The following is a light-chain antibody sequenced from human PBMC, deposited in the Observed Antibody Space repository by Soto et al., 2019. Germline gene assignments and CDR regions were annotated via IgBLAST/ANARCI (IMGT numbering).Light chain of an antibody. V-gene: IGLV2-14*01. J-gene: IGLJ1*01. Sequence: QSVLTQPASVSGSPGQSITISCTGTSSDVGGYNYVSWYQQHPGKAPKLIIFDVSNRPSGVSNRFSGSKSGNTASLTISGLPAEDEADYYCSSYSTSSTRVFGTGIKLTVL. CDR3: SSYSTSSTRV. CDR2: DVS. CDR1: SSDVGGYNY.